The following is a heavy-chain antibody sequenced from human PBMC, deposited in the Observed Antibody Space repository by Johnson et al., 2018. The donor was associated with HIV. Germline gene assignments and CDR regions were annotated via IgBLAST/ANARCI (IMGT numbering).Heavy chain of an antibody. CDR3: ARGRGDSSRAAFDI. D-gene: IGHD6-19*01. V-gene: IGHV3-30*02. CDR2: IRYDGSTT. J-gene: IGHJ3*02. Sequence: QEKLVESGGGVVQPGGSLRLSCAASGFTLNSYGMHWVRQAPGKGLEWVAFIRYDGSTTYYGDSMKGRLTISRDNSKNTMFLQRNSLRAEDTAVYYCARGRGDSSRAAFDIWGQGTMVTVSS. CDR1: GFTLNSYG.